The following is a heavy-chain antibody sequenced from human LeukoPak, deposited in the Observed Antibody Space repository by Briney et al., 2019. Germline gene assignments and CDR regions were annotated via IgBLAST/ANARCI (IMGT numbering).Heavy chain of an antibody. CDR1: GFTFSSYA. CDR3: ARGGDGYYL. Sequence: GGSLRLSCAASGFTFSSYAMHWVRQAPGKGLVWVSRIKTDGSSTSYADSVKGRFTISRDNAKNTLYLQMNSLRAEDTAVYYCARGGDGYYLWGQGTLVTVSS. J-gene: IGHJ5*02. CDR2: IKTDGSST. V-gene: IGHV3-74*01. D-gene: IGHD3-22*01.